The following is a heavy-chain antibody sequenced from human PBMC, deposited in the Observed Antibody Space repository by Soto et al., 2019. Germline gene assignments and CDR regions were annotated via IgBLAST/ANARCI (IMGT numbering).Heavy chain of an antibody. CDR1: GFTFSSYA. CDR2: ISGSGGST. CDR3: AKEGGQQLVPIDAFDI. J-gene: IGHJ3*02. Sequence: GGSLRLSCAASGFTFSSYAMSWVRQAPGKGLEWVSAISGSGGSTYYADSVKGRFTISRDNSKNTLYLQMNSLRAEDTAVYYCAKEGGQQLVPIDAFDIWGQGTMVTVSS. V-gene: IGHV3-23*01. D-gene: IGHD6-13*01.